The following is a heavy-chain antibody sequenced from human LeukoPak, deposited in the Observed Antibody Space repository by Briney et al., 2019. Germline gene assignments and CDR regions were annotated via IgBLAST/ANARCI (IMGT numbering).Heavy chain of an antibody. J-gene: IGHJ4*02. D-gene: IGHD2-2*02. CDR3: ARGLYCSSTSCYIDY. CDR1: GGSFSGYY. V-gene: IGHV4-34*01. Sequence: SETLSLTCAVYGGSFSGYYWSWIRQPPGKGLEWIGEINHSGSTNYNPSLKSRVTISVDTSKNQFSLKLSSVTAADTAVYYCARGLYCSSTSCYIDYWGQGTLVTVSS. CDR2: INHSGST.